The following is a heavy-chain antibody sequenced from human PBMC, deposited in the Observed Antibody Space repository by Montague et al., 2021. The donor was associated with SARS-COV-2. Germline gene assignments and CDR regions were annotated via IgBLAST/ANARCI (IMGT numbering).Heavy chain of an antibody. D-gene: IGHD2-21*01. J-gene: IGHJ4*02. V-gene: IGHV4-38-2*02. CDR1: GDSITNNYY. Sequence: SEILSLTCTVSGDSITNNYYWGWIRQPPGKGLEWIGTIYHSGTTYYNPSLKSRVTISVDTSNNQFSLKLTSVTAADTAVYYCARRHIVASNRAFDYWGQGTLVTVSS. CDR2: IYHSGTT. CDR3: ARRHIVASNRAFDY.